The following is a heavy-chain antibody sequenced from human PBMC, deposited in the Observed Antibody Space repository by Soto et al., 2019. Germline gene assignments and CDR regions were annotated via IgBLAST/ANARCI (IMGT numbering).Heavy chain of an antibody. CDR1: GFTFDGFA. J-gene: IGHJ4*02. D-gene: IGHD3-16*02. V-gene: IGHV3-9*01. Sequence: SLRLSCVASGFTFDGFAMRWVRQAPGKGLEWVSGMSWNRGSIVYADSVKGRFTISRDNAKNSLYLQMNSLRPEDTALYYCAKDISLGELSAPDHWGQGTLVTVSS. CDR2: MSWNRGSI. CDR3: AKDISLGELSAPDH.